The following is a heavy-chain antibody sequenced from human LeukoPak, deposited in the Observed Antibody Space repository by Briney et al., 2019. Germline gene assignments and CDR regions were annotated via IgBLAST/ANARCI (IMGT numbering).Heavy chain of an antibody. CDR2: FDPEVGEA. CDR1: GYPLIELT. J-gene: IGHJ4*02. D-gene: IGHD1-26*01. V-gene: IGHV1-24*01. CDR3: AADLRVGS. Sequence: GASVKVSCKVSGYPLIELTMHWVRQAPGKGLEWMGGFDPEVGEAVYAQKFQGRMSMTEATSSDTAYLELRSLGSDDTATYYCAADLRVGSWGQGTLVTVSS.